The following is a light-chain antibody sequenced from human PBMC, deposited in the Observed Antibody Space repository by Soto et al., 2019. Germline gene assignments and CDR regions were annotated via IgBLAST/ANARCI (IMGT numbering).Light chain of an antibody. CDR2: AII. V-gene: IGLV1-40*01. CDR3: QSYDSSLSAWKV. Sequence: QSVLTQPPSVSGAPGQRVSISCTGTNTNIGAGYDVNWYQLLPGTAPKLLIYAIINRPSGVPDRFSGSKSGASAFLVITGLQAEDGADYYCQSYDSSLSAWKVFGGGTKLTVL. J-gene: IGLJ3*02. CDR1: NTNIGAGYD.